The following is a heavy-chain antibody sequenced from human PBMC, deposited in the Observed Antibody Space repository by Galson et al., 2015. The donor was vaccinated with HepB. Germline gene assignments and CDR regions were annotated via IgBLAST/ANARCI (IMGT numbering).Heavy chain of an antibody. Sequence: QSGAEVKKPGASVKVSCKASGYTFTSYGISWVRQAPGQGLEWMGWISAYNGNTNYAQKLQGRVTMTTDTSTSTAYMELRSLRSDDTAVYYCARVRDLWFGELTLDGSDYWGQGTLVTVSS. D-gene: IGHD3-10*01. CDR1: GYTFTSYG. J-gene: IGHJ4*02. V-gene: IGHV1-18*01. CDR3: ARVRDLWFGELTLDGSDY. CDR2: ISAYNGNT.